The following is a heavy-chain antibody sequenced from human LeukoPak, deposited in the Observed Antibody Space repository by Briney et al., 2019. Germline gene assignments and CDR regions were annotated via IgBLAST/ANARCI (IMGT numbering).Heavy chain of an antibody. J-gene: IGHJ5*02. V-gene: IGHV3-74*01. CDR2: INPDGSST. CDR1: GFTFTDYW. D-gene: IGHD2-2*01. CDR3: ARHGGEPAANP. Sequence: GSLRLSCAASGFTFTDYWMVWVRQAPGKGLVWVSRINPDGSSTSYVASVKGRFTISRDNAKNTLYLQMNSLTAEATALYYSARHGGEPAANPWGQGTLVTVSS.